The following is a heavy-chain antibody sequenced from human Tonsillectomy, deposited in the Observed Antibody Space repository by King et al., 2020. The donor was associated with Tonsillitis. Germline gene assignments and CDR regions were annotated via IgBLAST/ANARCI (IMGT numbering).Heavy chain of an antibody. Sequence: QLQESGPGLVKPSETLSLTCTVSEGSFSGYYWSWICQPPGMGLARFGYIYYSGSTTYIPSLNSRVTISVDTSKNQFSLRLSSVTAADTAVYYCARDGNYYDSSGYYTGWFDPWGQGTLVTVSS. CDR1: EGSFSGYY. CDR2: IYYSGST. CDR3: ARDGNYYDSSGYYTGWFDP. V-gene: IGHV4-59*01. J-gene: IGHJ5*02. D-gene: IGHD3-22*01.